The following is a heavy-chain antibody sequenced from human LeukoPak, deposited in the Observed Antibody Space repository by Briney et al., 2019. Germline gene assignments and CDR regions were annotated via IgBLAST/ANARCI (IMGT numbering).Heavy chain of an antibody. J-gene: IGHJ3*02. D-gene: IGHD3-9*01. Sequence: PGGSLRLSCAASGFTFSSYGMHWVRQAPGKGLEWVAVISYDGSNKYYADSVKGRFTISRDNSKNTLYLQMNSLRAEDTAVYYCARDDTFPNLPGLKMTGFGAFDIWGQGTMVTVSS. CDR3: ARDDTFPNLPGLKMTGFGAFDI. CDR2: ISYDGSNK. CDR1: GFTFSSYG. V-gene: IGHV3-30*03.